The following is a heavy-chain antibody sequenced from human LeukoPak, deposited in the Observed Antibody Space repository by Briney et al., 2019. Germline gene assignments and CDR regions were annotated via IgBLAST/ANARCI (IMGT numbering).Heavy chain of an antibody. D-gene: IGHD3-22*01. CDR3: AREGYYDRSGYSDY. CDR1: GYIFTAYG. CDR2: ISAYNGDT. V-gene: IGHV1-18*01. Sequence: GASVKVSCKASGYIFTAYGISWVRQAPGLGLEWMGWISAYNGDTNYAQKLQGRVTMTTDTSTSTAYMELRSLRSDDTAVYYCAREGYYDRSGYSDYWGQGTLVTVSS. J-gene: IGHJ4*02.